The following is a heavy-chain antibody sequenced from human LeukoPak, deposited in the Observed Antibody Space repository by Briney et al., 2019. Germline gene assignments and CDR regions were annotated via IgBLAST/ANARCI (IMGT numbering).Heavy chain of an antibody. CDR3: ARVASHYDFWSGYEDAFDI. V-gene: IGHV3-21*01. CDR1: GFTFSSYI. Sequence: GGSLRLSCAASGFTFSSYIMNLVRQAPGKGLELVSSISISSSYIYYVDSVKGRFTISRDNAKNSLYLQMNSLRAEDTAVYYCARVASHYDFWSGYEDAFDIWGQGTMVTISS. J-gene: IGHJ3*02. D-gene: IGHD3-3*01. CDR2: ISISSSYI.